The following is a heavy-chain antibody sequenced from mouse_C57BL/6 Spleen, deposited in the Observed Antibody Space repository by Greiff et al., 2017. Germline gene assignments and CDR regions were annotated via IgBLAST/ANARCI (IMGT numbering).Heavy chain of an antibody. CDR2: IYPRSGNT. Sequence: QVQLQQSGAELARPGASVKLSCKASGYTFTSYGISWVKQRTGQGLEWIGEIYPRSGNTYYNEKFKGKATLTADKSSSAAYTKLRSRTSEDSAVYFCARSGAENGVYWGQGTTLTVSS. CDR3: ARSGAENGVY. V-gene: IGHV1-81*01. CDR1: GYTFTSYG. J-gene: IGHJ2*01. D-gene: IGHD3-3*01.